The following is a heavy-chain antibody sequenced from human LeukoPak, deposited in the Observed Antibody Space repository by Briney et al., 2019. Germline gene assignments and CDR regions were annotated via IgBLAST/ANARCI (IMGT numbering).Heavy chain of an antibody. CDR1: GYSFTSYW. CDR2: IYPGDSGT. V-gene: IGHV5-51*01. D-gene: IGHD5-18*01. CDR3: TRLSGYSDALDI. J-gene: IGHJ3*02. Sequence: GESLKISCKGSGYSFTSYWIGWVRQLPGKGLEWMGVIYPGDSGTRYSPSFQGQVTISADKSITTAYLQWSSLKASHTARYYCTRLSGYSDALDIWGQGTMVTVSS.